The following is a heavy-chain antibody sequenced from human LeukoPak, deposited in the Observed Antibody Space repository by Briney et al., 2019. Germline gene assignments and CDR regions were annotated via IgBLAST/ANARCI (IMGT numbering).Heavy chain of an antibody. Sequence: GGSLRLSCAASGFTFNDFAMTWVRQAPGKGLEWVSTIADAGTYYADSVKGRFIISRDNSKNLLYLQLNSLRADDTAMYYCARNLGPFDVRGHGTMVTVSS. D-gene: IGHD3-16*01. CDR3: ARNLGPFDV. CDR1: GFTFNDFA. CDR2: IADAGT. V-gene: IGHV3-23*01. J-gene: IGHJ3*01.